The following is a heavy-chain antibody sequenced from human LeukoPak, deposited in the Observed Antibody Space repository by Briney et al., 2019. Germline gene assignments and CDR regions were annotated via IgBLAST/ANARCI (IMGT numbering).Heavy chain of an antibody. CDR1: GGSISSYY. Sequence: SETLSLTCTVSGGSISSYYWSWIRQPPGKGLEWIGYIYHSGSTYYNPSLKSRVTISVDRSKNQFSLKLSSVTAADTAVYYCASSPVVDTAMGAFDPWGQGTLVTVSS. V-gene: IGHV4-59*12. J-gene: IGHJ5*02. CDR3: ASSPVVDTAMGAFDP. CDR2: IYHSGST. D-gene: IGHD5-18*01.